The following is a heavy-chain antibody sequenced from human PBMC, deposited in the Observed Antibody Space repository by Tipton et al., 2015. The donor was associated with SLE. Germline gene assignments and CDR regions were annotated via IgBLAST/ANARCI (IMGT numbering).Heavy chain of an antibody. Sequence: GLVKPSETLSLTCTVSGGSISNYYWSWIRQPPGKGLEWIGYMSNSGGANYNPSLGSRVTMSLDTSKNQFSLKLSSVTAADTAVYFCARAVRYAKDYWGQGTLVTVSS. CDR1: GGSISNYY. V-gene: IGHV4-59*01. CDR2: MSNSGGA. D-gene: IGHD3-9*01. J-gene: IGHJ4*02. CDR3: ARAVRYAKDY.